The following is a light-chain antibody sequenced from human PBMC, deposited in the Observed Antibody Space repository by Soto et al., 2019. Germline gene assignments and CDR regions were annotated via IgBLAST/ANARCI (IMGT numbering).Light chain of an antibody. J-gene: IGKJ5*01. CDR2: CAS. V-gene: IGKV3-20*01. CDR1: QSITSSY. Sequence: EIVLTQSPGTLSLSPGERATLSCRASQSITSSYLAWYQQKPGQAHRLLIYCASSRATGIPDRFSGSGSGTDFTLTISRLETEDFSVYYCQQYGTTPKGTFGQWTRLAIK. CDR3: QQYGTTPKGT.